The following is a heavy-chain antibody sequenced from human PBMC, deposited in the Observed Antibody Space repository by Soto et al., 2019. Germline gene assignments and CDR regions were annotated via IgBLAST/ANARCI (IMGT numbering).Heavy chain of an antibody. J-gene: IGHJ4*02. CDR2: VSIGGST. CDR3: AKRRGAGGHFDY. V-gene: IGHV3-23*01. CDR1: GFTFSSYA. D-gene: IGHD2-15*01. Sequence: SGGSLRLSCAASGFTFSSYAMGWVRQGQGKGLEWVAVVSIGGSTHYADSVRGRFTISRDNSKNTLSLQMNSLTAEDTAVYFCAKRRGAGGHFDYWGQGALVTVSS.